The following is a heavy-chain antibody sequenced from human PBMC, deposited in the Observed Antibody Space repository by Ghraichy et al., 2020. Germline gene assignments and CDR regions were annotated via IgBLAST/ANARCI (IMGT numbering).Heavy chain of an antibody. V-gene: IGHV3-15*01. CDR2: IKARGNGGTT. D-gene: IGHD2-2*01. Sequence: GGSLRLSCAASGFIFKNALMTWVRQAPGKGLEWVGRIKARGNGGTTDYDPVVQGRFTISRDDSRNTMYLQMNNLRRDDSGLYYCATSTRSWDYFDFWGQGTLVAVSS. CDR1: GFIFKNAL. J-gene: IGHJ4*02. CDR3: ATSTRSWDYFDF.